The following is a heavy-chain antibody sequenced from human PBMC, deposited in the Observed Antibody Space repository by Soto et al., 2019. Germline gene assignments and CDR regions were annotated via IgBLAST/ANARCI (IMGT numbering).Heavy chain of an antibody. J-gene: IGHJ4*02. CDR1: GFSLSSTRMA. CDR2: IYWDDDK. V-gene: IGHV2-5*02. D-gene: IGHD6-19*01. CDR3: AHIVVAGLGYYFDY. Sequence: QITLKESGPTLVKPTQTLTLTCTFSGFSLSSTRMAVGWIRQPPGTALEWLALIYWDDDKRYRPFLKSRLTLTKDTSKNQVVLTMSNMDPVDTARYYCAHIVVAGLGYYFDYWGQGTLVTVSS.